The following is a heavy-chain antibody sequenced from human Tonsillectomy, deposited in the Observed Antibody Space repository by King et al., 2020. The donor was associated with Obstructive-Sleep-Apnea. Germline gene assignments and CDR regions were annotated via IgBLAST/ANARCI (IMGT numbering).Heavy chain of an antibody. Sequence: VQLVESGGGLVQPGGSLRLSCAASGFTFSTYRMNWVRQAPGKGLEWVAYINDVSKGKYYADSVKGRFTISRDNAKKSVFLQMNSLRAEDTAFYYCVSEKMRGESDDYFDFWGRGTLVTVSS. CDR3: VSEKMRGESDDYFDF. J-gene: IGHJ4*02. D-gene: IGHD2-21*02. CDR2: INDVSKGK. V-gene: IGHV3-48*04. CDR1: GFTFSTYR.